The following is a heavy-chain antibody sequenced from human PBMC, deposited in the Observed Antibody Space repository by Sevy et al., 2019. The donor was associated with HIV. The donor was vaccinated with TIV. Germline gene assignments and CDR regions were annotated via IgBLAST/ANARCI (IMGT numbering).Heavy chain of an antibody. CDR3: ARDRWVMKAFDY. Sequence: GGSLRLSCTASGFTFSDFYISWLRQAPGKGLEWVSYITNSGNTIDYADSVKGRFTISRDNAKKSVFLQMNSLRAEDTAVYYCARDRWVMKAFDYWGQGTLVTVSS. CDR2: ITNSGNTI. J-gene: IGHJ4*02. CDR1: GFTFSDFY. V-gene: IGHV3-11*01.